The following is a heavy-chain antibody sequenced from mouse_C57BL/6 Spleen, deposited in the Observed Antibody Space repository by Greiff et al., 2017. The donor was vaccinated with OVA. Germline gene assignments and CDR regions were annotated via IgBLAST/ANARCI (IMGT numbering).Heavy chain of an antibody. V-gene: IGHV1-52*01. D-gene: IGHD4-1*01. CDR3: ARFANWDWYFDV. Sequence: VQLQQSGAELVRPGSSVKLSCKASGYTFTSYWMHWVKQRPIQGLEWIGNIDPSDSETHYNQKFKDKATLTVDKSSSTAYMQLSSLTSEDSAVYYCARFANWDWYFDVWGTGTTVTVSS. CDR1: GYTFTSYW. CDR2: IDPSDSET. J-gene: IGHJ1*03.